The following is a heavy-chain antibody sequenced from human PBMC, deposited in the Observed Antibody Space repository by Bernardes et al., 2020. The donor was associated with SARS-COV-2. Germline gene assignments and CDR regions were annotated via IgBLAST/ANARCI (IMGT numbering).Heavy chain of an antibody. D-gene: IGHD6-13*01. Sequence: ASLRLSCAASGFTFSSYAMSWVRKAPGKGLEWVSAISGSGGSTYYADSVQVRFTISRDNSKNTLYLQMNSLRAEDTAVYYCAKEALSSSWYPDYFDYWGQGTLVTVSS. CDR3: AKEALSSSWYPDYFDY. CDR1: GFTFSSYA. J-gene: IGHJ4*02. CDR2: ISGSGGST. V-gene: IGHV3-23*01.